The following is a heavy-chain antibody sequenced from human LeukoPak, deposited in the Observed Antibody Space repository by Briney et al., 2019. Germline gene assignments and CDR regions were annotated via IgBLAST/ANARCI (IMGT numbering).Heavy chain of an antibody. J-gene: IGHJ4*02. CDR3: TRDTFGGDDF. D-gene: IGHD3-16*01. CDR1: GYTFSRYW. V-gene: IGHV3-74*01. Sequence: PGGSLRLSCVGSGYTFSRYWMHWVRQAPGKGLVWVSRINEDGSTTDYADSVKGRFTISRDNAKNTLSLQMNSLRAEDTAVYYCTRDTFGGDDFWGQGTLVIVSS. CDR2: INEDGSTT.